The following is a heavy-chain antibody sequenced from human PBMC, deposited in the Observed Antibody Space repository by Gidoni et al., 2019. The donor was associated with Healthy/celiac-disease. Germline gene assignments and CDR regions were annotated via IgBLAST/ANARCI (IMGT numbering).Heavy chain of an antibody. J-gene: IGHJ4*02. V-gene: IGHV3-30*01. CDR2: ISYDGSNK. Sequence: QVQLVESGGGVVQPGRSLRLSWAASGFTFSSYAMHWVRQAPGKGLEWVAVISYDGSNKYYADSVKGRFTISRDNSKNTLYLQMNSLRAEDTAVYYCARGLGIAVARVDYWGQGTLVTVSS. CDR3: ARGLGIAVARVDY. D-gene: IGHD6-19*01. CDR1: GFTFSSYA.